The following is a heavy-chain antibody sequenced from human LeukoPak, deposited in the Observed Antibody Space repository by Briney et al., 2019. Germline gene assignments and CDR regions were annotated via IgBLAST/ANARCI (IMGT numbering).Heavy chain of an antibody. Sequence: GESLKISCKGSGYSFTTYWIGWVRQMPGKGLEWMGIIYPGDSNTRYSPSFQGQVTISADKSISTAYLQWSSLKASDTAMYYWARQGHSSGWSAFDIWGQGTMVTVSS. J-gene: IGHJ3*02. CDR2: IYPGDSNT. D-gene: IGHD6-19*01. V-gene: IGHV5-51*01. CDR3: ARQGHSSGWSAFDI. CDR1: GYSFTTYW.